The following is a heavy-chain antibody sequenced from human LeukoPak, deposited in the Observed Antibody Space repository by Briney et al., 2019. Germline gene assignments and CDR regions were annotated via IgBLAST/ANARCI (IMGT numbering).Heavy chain of an antibody. J-gene: IGHJ4*02. V-gene: IGHV3-66*01. CDR2: IYSGGST. CDR1: GFTVSSNY. CDR3: AKGGIWFGEADY. D-gene: IGHD3-10*01. Sequence: GGSLRLSCAASGFTVSSNYMSWVRQAPGKGLEWVSVIYSGGSTYYADSVKGRFTISRDNAKNSLYLQMNSLRAEDTAVYYCAKGGIWFGEADYWGQGTLVTVSS.